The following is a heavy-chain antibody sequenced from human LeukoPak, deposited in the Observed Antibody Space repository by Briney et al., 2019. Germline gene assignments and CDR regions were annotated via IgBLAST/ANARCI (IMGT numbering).Heavy chain of an antibody. Sequence: PSETLSLTCAVYGGSFSGYYWSWIRQPPGKGLEWIGEINHSGSTNYNPSLKSRVTISVDTSKNQFSLKLSSVTAADTAVYYCARGKIVVVQAAISWGYYYYMDVWGKGTTVTVSS. CDR1: GGSFSGYY. CDR3: ARGKIVVVQAAISWGYYYYMDV. J-gene: IGHJ6*03. CDR2: INHSGST. D-gene: IGHD2-2*01. V-gene: IGHV4-34*01.